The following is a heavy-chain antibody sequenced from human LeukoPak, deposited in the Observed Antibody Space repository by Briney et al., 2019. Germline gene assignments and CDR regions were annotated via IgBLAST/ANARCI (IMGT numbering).Heavy chain of an antibody. CDR2: IYSGGST. CDR1: GFTFSSYS. V-gene: IGHV3-66*01. J-gene: IGHJ4*02. CDR3: ARDHTN. Sequence: GGSLRLSCAASGFTFSSYSMNWVRQAPGKGLEWVSVIYSGGSTYYADSVKGRFTISRDNSKNTLYLQMNSLRAEDTAVYYCARDHTNWGQGTLVTVSS.